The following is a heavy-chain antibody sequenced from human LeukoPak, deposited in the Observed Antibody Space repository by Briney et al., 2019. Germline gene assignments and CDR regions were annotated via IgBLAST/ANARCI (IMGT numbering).Heavy chain of an antibody. V-gene: IGHV3-23*01. D-gene: IGHD4-17*01. CDR2: ISASGVTT. CDR3: ARGLYGDYVDY. CDR1: GFTFTHYG. Sequence: GGSLRLSCAASGFTFTHYGMNWVRQAPGKGLEWVSTISASGVTTHYADSVKGRFTISRDDSKNTLYLHMNSLRVGDTAVYYCARGLYGDYVDYWGQGTLVTVSS. J-gene: IGHJ4*02.